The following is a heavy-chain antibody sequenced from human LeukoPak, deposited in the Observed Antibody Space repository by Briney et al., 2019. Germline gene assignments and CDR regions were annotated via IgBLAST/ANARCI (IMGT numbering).Heavy chain of an antibody. J-gene: IGHJ4*02. Sequence: GGSLRLSCTASGFTFGDYAMSWFRQAPGKWLEWGGFIRSKAYGGTTEYAASVKGRFTISRDDSKSIAYLQMNSLKPEDTAVYYCTRGYYDFWSGYYLFDYWGREPWSPSPQ. D-gene: IGHD3-3*01. CDR3: TRGYYDFWSGYYLFDY. CDR1: GFTFGDYA. V-gene: IGHV3-49*03. CDR2: IRSKAYGGTT.